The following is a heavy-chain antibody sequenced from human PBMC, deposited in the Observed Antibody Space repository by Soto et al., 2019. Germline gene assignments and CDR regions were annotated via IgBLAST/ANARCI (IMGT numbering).Heavy chain of an antibody. D-gene: IGHD2-21*02. Sequence: PGGSLRLSCAASGFTFSSYSMNWVRQAPGKGLEWVSYISSSSSTIYYADSVKGRFTISRDNAKNSLYLQMNSLRDEDTAVYYRARVKKGWAYCGGDCYSGDAFDIWGQGAMVTVSS. CDR3: ARVKKGWAYCGGDCYSGDAFDI. V-gene: IGHV3-48*02. CDR1: GFTFSSYS. CDR2: ISSSSSTI. J-gene: IGHJ3*02.